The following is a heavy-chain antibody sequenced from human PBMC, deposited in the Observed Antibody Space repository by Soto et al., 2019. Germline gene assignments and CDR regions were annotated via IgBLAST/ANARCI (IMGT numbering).Heavy chain of an antibody. CDR3: AKARAAGTWSYCGMDV. J-gene: IGHJ6*02. D-gene: IGHD6-13*01. CDR2: ISGSGGST. Sequence: EVQLLESGGGLVQPGGSLRLSCAASGFTFSSYAMSWVRQAPGKGLEWVSAISGSGGSTYYADSVKGRFTISRDNSKNTLYLQMNSLRAEDTAVYYCAKARAAGTWSYCGMDVWGQGTTVTVSS. CDR1: GFTFSSYA. V-gene: IGHV3-23*01.